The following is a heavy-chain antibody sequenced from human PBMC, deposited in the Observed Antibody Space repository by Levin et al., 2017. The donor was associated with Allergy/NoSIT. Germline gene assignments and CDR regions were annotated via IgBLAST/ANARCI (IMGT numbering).Heavy chain of an antibody. J-gene: IGHJ3*01. CDR2: INPKNSDI. CDR1: GYSFTDFY. V-gene: IGHV1-2*06. CDR3: ARGVEFAFWRTRPDAFNV. Sequence: ASVKVSCKASGYSFTDFYVHWVRQAPGQGLEWMGRINPKNSDIKYSQKFQGRVTLTRDTSIDTAYMEMSGLIYDDTAFYYCARGVEFAFWRTRPDAFNVWGQGTLVTVSS. D-gene: IGHD3-3*01.